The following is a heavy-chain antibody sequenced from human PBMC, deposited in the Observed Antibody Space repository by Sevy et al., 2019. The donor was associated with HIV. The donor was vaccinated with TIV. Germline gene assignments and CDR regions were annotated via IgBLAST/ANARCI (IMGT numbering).Heavy chain of an antibody. CDR3: AKHTHIVVLTAIRFDY. J-gene: IGHJ4*02. Sequence: GGYLRLSCAASGFTFSSYNMNWVRQAPGKGLERVSVISGSGGSTYYADSVKGRFTISRDNSKNTLYLQMNSLRAEVTAVYYCAKHTHIVVLTAIRFDYWGQGTLVSVSS. D-gene: IGHD2-21*02. V-gene: IGHV3-23*01. CDR2: ISGSGGST. CDR1: GFTFSSYN.